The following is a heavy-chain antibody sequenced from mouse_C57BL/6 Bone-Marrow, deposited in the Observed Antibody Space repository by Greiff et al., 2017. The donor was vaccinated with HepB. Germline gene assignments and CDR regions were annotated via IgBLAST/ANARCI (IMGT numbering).Heavy chain of an antibody. Sequence: VQLQQPGAELVKPGASVKMSCKASGYTFTSYWITWVKQRPGQGLEWIGDIYPGSGSTNYNEKFKSKATLTVDTSSSTAYMQLSSLTSEDSAVYYCARKTTVVGYYFDYWGQGTTLIVSS. CDR3: ARKTTVVGYYFDY. D-gene: IGHD1-1*01. CDR2: IYPGSGST. V-gene: IGHV1-55*01. CDR1: GYTFTSYW. J-gene: IGHJ2*01.